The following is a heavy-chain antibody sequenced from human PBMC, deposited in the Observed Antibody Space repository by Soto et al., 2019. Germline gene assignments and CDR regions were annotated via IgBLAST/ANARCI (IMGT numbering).Heavy chain of an antibody. V-gene: IGHV4-59*01. CDR2: IYYSGST. J-gene: IGHJ4*02. D-gene: IGHD2-21*02. CDR3: ARVGYCGGDCSFPDY. Sequence: SETLSLTCTVSGDSISNYFWSWIRQPPGKGLEWIGYIYYSGSTNYNPPLKSRVTISVDTSKNQFSLKLSSVTAADTAVYYCARVGYCGGDCSFPDYWGQGTLVTVS. CDR1: GDSISNYF.